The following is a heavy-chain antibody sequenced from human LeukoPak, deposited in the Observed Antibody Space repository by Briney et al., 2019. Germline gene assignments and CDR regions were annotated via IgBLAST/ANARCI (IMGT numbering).Heavy chain of an antibody. CDR1: GFTFNSYA. CDR2: IGFGDDSA. J-gene: IGHJ5*02. CDR3: AKDPTSVGGRHDWLLDS. Sequence: GGSLRLSCATSGFTFNSYAMSWVRQAPGRGLEWVSTIGFGDDSAYYADSVKGRFTISRDNSKNTLYLQMNYLRAEDTAVYYCAKDPTSVGGRHDWLLDSWGQGTLVTVSS. D-gene: IGHD3-9*01. V-gene: IGHV3-23*01.